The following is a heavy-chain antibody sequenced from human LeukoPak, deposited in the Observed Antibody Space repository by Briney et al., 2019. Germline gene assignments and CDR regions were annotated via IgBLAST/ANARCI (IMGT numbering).Heavy chain of an antibody. J-gene: IGHJ4*02. CDR2: INKSGST. CDR1: GGSFSDYY. Sequence: RSSETLSLTCAVYGGSFSDYYWAWIRQSPGEGLEWIGEINKSGSTKYNPSLRSRVSISADTSKNQFSLKLSSVTAADTAVYYCARCGGYDYLDDYWGQGTLVTVSS. CDR3: ARCGGYDYLDDY. V-gene: IGHV4-34*01. D-gene: IGHD5-12*01.